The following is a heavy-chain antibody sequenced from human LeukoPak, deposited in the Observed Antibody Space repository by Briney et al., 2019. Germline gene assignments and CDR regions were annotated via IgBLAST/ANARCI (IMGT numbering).Heavy chain of an antibody. D-gene: IGHD3-16*02. Sequence: GGSLTLSCAASGFPFSSYPMSWVRQAPGKGLEWVSSISSSAGNTYYADSVKGRFTISRDYSKNTLYLQMNSLRAEDPAIYYRAKNRGFRGVIVVPPLDFWGQGTLITVSS. V-gene: IGHV3-23*01. CDR2: ISSSAGNT. CDR3: AKNRGFRGVIVVPPLDF. CDR1: GFPFSSYP. J-gene: IGHJ4*02.